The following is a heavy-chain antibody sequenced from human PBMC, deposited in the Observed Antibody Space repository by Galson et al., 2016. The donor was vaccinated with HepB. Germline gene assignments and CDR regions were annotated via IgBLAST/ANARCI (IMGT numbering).Heavy chain of an antibody. V-gene: IGHV3-30*18. D-gene: IGHD3-9*01. CDR1: GFTFSSYG. Sequence: SLRLSCAASGFTFSSYGMHWVRQAPGKGLEWVAVISYDGSNKYYADSVKGRFTISRDNSKNTLYLQMNSLRAEDTAVYYCAKDHAFLGLYFYGMDVWRQGTTVTVSS. CDR3: AKDHAFLGLYFYGMDV. J-gene: IGHJ6*02. CDR2: ISYDGSNK.